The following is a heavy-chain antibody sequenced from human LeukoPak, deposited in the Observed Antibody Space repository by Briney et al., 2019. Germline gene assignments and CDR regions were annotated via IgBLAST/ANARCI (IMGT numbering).Heavy chain of an antibody. V-gene: IGHV4-59*08. CDR3: ARRAGTGDRDHFDS. D-gene: IGHD3/OR15-3a*01. J-gene: IGHJ4*02. Sequence: PLETLSLTCTVSGGSISSNYWCWIRQPPGKGLEYIGYVSYRGSTNYNPSLKSRVTVSADTSKNQFSLRLSSVTAADTAIYYCARRAGTGDRDHFDSWGQGTLVTVSS. CDR2: VSYRGST. CDR1: GGSISSNY.